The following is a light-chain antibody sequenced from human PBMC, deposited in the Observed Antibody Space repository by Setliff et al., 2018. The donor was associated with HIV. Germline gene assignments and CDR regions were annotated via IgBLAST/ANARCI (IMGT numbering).Light chain of an antibody. J-gene: IGLJ1*01. CDR2: EVR. V-gene: IGLV2-14*01. CDR1: SNDIGANNY. CDR3: TSYTRSSTRV. Sequence: QSVLTQPASVSASPGQSITISCTGTSNDIGANNYVSWYQQHPGKTPKLIIYEVRNRPSGVSNRFSGSKSGNTASLTIPGLQAEDEADYFCTSYTRSSTRVFGGGTKVTV.